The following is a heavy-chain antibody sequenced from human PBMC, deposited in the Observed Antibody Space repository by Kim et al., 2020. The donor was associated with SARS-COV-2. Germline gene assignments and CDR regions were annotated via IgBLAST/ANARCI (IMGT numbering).Heavy chain of an antibody. CDR3: ADDLLYVPGKVYFDS. J-gene: IGHJ4*02. D-gene: IGHD3-10*02. Sequence: GGSLRLSCEASGFAFSDYAMSWVRRAPGKGLEWVSAISGSIPATNYADSVRGRFTISRDNSKNTLFLQMDSLRVDDTAVYYCADDLLYVPGKVYFDSWGQGVLVTVSS. CDR2: ISGSIPAT. V-gene: IGHV3-23*01. CDR1: GFAFSDYA.